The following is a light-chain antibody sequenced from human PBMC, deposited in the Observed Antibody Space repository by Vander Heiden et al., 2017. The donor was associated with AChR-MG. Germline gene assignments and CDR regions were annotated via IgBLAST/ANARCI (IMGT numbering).Light chain of an antibody. V-gene: IGKV2D-29*01. Sequence: DIVMTQAPLSLHLTPGQPASISCKSSQSLLHSDGKTYLDWYLQKAGQPPQLLIYEVSNRFSGVPERFTGSGSGTDFTLKIDRMEAEDVGVYYCMQSMHLPLTFGQGTRVDIK. J-gene: IGKJ5*01. CDR1: QSLLHSDGKTY. CDR3: MQSMHLPLT. CDR2: EVS.